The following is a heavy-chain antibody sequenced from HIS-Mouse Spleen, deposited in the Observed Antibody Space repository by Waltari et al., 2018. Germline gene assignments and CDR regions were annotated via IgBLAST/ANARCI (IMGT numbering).Heavy chain of an antibody. CDR2: IYYSGST. CDR3: AREIPYSSSWYDWYFDL. J-gene: IGHJ2*01. CDR1: GRSISSGSYY. Sequence: QLQLQAAGPGLVKPSETLPLTCPVSGRSISSGSYYRGWIRQPPGKGLEWIGSIYYSGSTYYNPSLKSRVTISVDTSKNQFSLKLSSVTAADTAVYYCAREIPYSSSWYDWYFDLWGRGTLVTVSS. D-gene: IGHD6-13*01. V-gene: IGHV4-39*07.